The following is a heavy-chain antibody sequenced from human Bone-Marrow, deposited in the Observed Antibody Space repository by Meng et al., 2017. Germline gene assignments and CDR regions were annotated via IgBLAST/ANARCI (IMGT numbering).Heavy chain of an antibody. J-gene: IGHJ6*02. CDR1: GGSISSYY. D-gene: IGHD3-10*01. Sequence: AGSLRLSCTVSGGSISSYYWSWIRQLAGKGLEWIGRIHNSGSTNYNPSLKSRVTMSVDTSKNQFSLKLSSVTAADAAVYYCARAPALGWFGDSYGMDVWGQGTTVTVSS. V-gene: IGHV4-4*07. CDR3: ARAPALGWFGDSYGMDV. CDR2: IHNSGST.